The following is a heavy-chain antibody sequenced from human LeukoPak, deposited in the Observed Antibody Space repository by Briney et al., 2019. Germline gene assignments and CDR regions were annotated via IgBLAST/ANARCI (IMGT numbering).Heavy chain of an antibody. J-gene: IGHJ4*02. D-gene: IGHD2-2*01. CDR2: LSPNSGGI. CDR3: ARCSTSCSNFDY. CDR1: GYTLSDYY. Sequence: ASVKVSCKTSGYTLSDYYIHWVRQAPGQGLEWMGWLSPNSGGINSAQKFQGRVTMTRDTSISTAYMELSRLRSDDTAVYYCARCSTSCSNFDYWGQGTLVTVSS. V-gene: IGHV1-2*02.